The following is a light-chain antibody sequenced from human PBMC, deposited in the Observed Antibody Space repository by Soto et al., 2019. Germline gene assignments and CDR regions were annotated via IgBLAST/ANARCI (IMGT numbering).Light chain of an antibody. J-gene: IGLJ1*01. CDR3: SSYTSSSTRV. CDR1: SSDVGGYNY. V-gene: IGLV2-14*01. Sequence: QSVLNQPAYVSGAPGQSISISCTGTSSDVGGYNYVSWYQQHPGKAPKLMIYDVSNRPSGVSNRFSGSKSGNTASPTISGLQAEDEADYYCSSYTSSSTRVFGTGTKVTVL. CDR2: DVS.